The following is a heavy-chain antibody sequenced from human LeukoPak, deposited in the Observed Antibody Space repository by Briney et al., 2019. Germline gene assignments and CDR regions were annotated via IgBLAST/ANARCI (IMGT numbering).Heavy chain of an antibody. J-gene: IGHJ5*01. Sequence: GGSLRLSCAPSRFAFSFSATSCLPPPPGKGLEWVSTINVNIGTTSYAASVRGRFTISRDNSKNTLYLQLNTLRAEDTALYYCAKPICGGLAVTADWFDPWGQGTLVVVSS. D-gene: IGHD6-19*01. V-gene: IGHV3-23*01. CDR2: INVNIGTT. CDR3: AKPICGGLAVTADWFDP. CDR1: RFAFSFSA.